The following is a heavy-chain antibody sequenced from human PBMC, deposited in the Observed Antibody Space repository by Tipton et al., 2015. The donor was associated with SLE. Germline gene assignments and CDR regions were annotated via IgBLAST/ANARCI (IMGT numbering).Heavy chain of an antibody. D-gene: IGHD6-19*01. V-gene: IGHV1-18*01. J-gene: IGHJ4*02. Sequence: QVQLVQSGAEVTKPGASVKVSCQASGYRFNSYGINWVRQAPGQGLEWVGWISAYNGNTKYAQNLQGRVSLSTDTSTNTAYMELKSLRSDDTAVYFCTRGHPFPNSGSAPFDFWGQGTLVTVPS. CDR2: ISAYNGNT. CDR1: GYRFNSYG. CDR3: TRGHPFPNSGSAPFDF.